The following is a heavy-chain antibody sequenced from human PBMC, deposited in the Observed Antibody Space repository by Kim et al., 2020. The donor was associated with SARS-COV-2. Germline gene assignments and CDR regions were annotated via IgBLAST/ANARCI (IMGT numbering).Heavy chain of an antibody. CDR3: ARRPPVFWSGYFDY. Sequence: SPSLQRRLTITKDTSKNQVVLNMTDMDPGDTATYYCARRPPVFWSGYFDYWGQGTLVTVSS. J-gene: IGHJ4*02. D-gene: IGHD3-3*01. V-gene: IGHV2-5*01.